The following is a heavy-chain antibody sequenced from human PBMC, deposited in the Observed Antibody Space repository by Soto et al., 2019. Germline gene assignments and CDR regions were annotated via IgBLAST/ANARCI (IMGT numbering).Heavy chain of an antibody. Sequence: QVQLVQSGAEVKRPGASVRVSCKASGYNFSAYTMNWVRQAPGQSLEWMGWINAGSGNTKYSQNFQGRVSITRDTSASTVYMELTGLTSEDTAVYYCARDTETLGPRANDALDIWGQGTMVTVSS. CDR2: INAGSGNT. CDR1: GYNFSAYT. V-gene: IGHV1-3*01. J-gene: IGHJ3*02. D-gene: IGHD3-3*02. CDR3: ARDTETLGPRANDALDI.